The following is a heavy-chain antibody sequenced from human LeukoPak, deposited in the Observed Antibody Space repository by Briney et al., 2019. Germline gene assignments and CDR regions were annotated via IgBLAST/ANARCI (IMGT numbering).Heavy chain of an antibody. CDR1: GASISSGGDY. CDR3: ARGLYDRIGYYYDH. D-gene: IGHD3-22*01. Sequence: SETLSLTCTVSGASISSGGDYWNWIRQHPGKGLEWIGFIYSSGSTHYNPSLKSRVTMSLDTSKNQFSLKLNSVTAADTAVYYCARGLYDRIGYYYDHWGQGTLATVSS. CDR2: IYSSGST. V-gene: IGHV4-31*03. J-gene: IGHJ4*02.